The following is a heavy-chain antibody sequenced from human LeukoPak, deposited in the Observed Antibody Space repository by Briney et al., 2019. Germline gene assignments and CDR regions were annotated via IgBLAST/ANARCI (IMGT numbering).Heavy chain of an antibody. CDR1: GYSFTSYW. D-gene: IGHD3-22*01. CDR2: IYPGDSGT. CDR3: ARRGTGYYYDSSGYYRNIHDAFDI. V-gene: IGHV5-51*01. J-gene: IGHJ3*02. Sequence: GESLKISCKGSGYSFTSYWIGWVRQMPGKGLEWMGIIYPGDSGTRYSPSFQGQVTISADKSISTAYLQWSSLKASDTAMYYCARRGTGYYYDSSGYYRNIHDAFDIWGQGTMVTVSS.